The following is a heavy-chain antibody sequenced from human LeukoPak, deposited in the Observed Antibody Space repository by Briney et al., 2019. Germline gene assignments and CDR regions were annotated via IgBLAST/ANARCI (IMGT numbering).Heavy chain of an antibody. V-gene: IGHV3-23*01. CDR3: AKTGYIDFDY. CDR1: GFTVSSSY. Sequence: GGSLRLSCAASGFTVSSSYMSWVRQAPGKGLEWVSAISGSGGSTYYADSVKGRFTISRDNSKNTLYLQMNSLRAEDTAVYYCAKTGYIDFDYWGQGTLVTVSS. CDR2: ISGSGGST. D-gene: IGHD5-18*01. J-gene: IGHJ4*02.